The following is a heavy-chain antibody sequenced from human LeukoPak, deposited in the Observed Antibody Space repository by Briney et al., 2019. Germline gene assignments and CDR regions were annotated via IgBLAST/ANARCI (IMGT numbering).Heavy chain of an antibody. V-gene: IGHV1-46*01. Sequence: ASVKVSCKASGYTFTSYYMHWVRQAPGQGLEWMGIINPSGGSTSYAQKFQGRVTMTRDTSTSTVYTELSSLRSEDTAVYYCARLLIQVGYYGSGTGKNTFEDIWGQGTMVTVSS. CDR2: INPSGGST. CDR3: ARLLIQVGYYGSGTGKNTFEDI. J-gene: IGHJ3*02. D-gene: IGHD3-10*01. CDR1: GYTFTSYY.